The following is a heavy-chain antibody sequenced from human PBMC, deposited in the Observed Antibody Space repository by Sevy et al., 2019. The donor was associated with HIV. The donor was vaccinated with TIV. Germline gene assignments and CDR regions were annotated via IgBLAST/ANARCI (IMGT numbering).Heavy chain of an antibody. CDR2: ISSSSSTI. J-gene: IGHJ6*02. D-gene: IGHD2-2*02. V-gene: IGHV3-48*02. CDR1: GFTFSSYS. CDR3: AREDIVVVPAAILYYYGMDV. Sequence: GGSLRLSCAASGFTFSSYSMNWVRQAPGKGLEWVSYISSSSSTIYYADSVKGRLTISRDNAKNSLYLQMNSLRDEETAVYYCAREDIVVVPAAILYYYGMDVWGQGTTVTVSS.